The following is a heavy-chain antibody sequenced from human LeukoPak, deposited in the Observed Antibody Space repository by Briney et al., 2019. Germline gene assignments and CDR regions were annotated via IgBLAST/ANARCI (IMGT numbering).Heavy chain of an antibody. V-gene: IGHV1-8*03. D-gene: IGHD5-18*01. CDR2: MKPNSGNT. CDR3: ARGMVTSDAFDI. CDR1: GYTFTSYD. J-gene: IGHJ3*02. Sequence: ASVKVSCKASGYTFTSYDINWVRQATGQGLEWMGWMKPNSGNTGYAQKFQGRVTITRNTSISTAYMELSSLRSEDTAVYYCARGMVTSDAFDIWGQGTMVTVSS.